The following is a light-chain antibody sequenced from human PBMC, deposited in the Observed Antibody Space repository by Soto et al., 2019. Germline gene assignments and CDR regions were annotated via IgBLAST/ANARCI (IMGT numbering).Light chain of an antibody. CDR3: SSYTTRTTYV. Sequence: QSALTQPASVSGSPGQSITISCTGTSSDVGSYNRVSWYQQPPGTAPKLMIFDVSNRPSGVSNRFSGSKSGNTASLTISGLQAEDDADYYCSSYTTRTTYVFGSGTKVTVL. V-gene: IGLV2-14*01. J-gene: IGLJ1*01. CDR1: SSDVGSYNR. CDR2: DVS.